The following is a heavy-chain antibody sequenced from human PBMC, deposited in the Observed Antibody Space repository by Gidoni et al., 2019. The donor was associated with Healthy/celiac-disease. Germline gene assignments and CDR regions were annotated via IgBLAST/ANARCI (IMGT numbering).Heavy chain of an antibody. D-gene: IGHD6-19*01. J-gene: IGHJ4*02. Sequence: EVQLLESGGGLVQPGGSLRLSCAASGFTFSSYAMSWVRQAPGKGLEWVSAISGSGGSTYYADSVKGRFTISRDNSKNTLYLRTNSLRAEDTAVYYCAKDSSGWYIFDYWGQGTLVTVSS. V-gene: IGHV3-23*01. CDR3: AKDSSGWYIFDY. CDR2: ISGSGGST. CDR1: GFTFSSYA.